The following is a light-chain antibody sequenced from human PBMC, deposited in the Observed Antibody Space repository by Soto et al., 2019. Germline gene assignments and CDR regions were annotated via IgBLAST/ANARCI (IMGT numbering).Light chain of an antibody. J-gene: IGKJ5*01. CDR3: QQYNSYSPT. V-gene: IGKV1-5*01. Sequence: DIQMTQSRSTLSASVGDRVTITFRASQSISSWLAWYQQKPGKAPKLLIYGASSLESGVPSRFSGSGSGTEFTLTISSLQPDDFATYYCQQYNSYSPTFGQGTRLEIK. CDR1: QSISSW. CDR2: GAS.